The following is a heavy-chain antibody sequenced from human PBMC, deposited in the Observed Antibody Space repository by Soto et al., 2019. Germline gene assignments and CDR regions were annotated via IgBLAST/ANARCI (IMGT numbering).Heavy chain of an antibody. CDR3: ARTRRRAARRVYYYGMDV. V-gene: IGHV3-33*08. J-gene: IGHJ6*02. Sequence: GWSLRLSCAASGFTFSSYSMSWVRQAPGQGLEWVAVRWYDGSNKYYADSVKGRFTVSRDNSKNTLYLQMNSLRAEDTAVYYCARTRRRAARRVYYYGMDVWGQGTKVTVSS. D-gene: IGHD6-6*01. CDR2: RWYDGSNK. CDR1: GFTFSSYS.